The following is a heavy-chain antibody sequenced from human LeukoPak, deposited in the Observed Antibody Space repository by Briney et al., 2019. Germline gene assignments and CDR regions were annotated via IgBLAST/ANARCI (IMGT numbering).Heavy chain of an antibody. CDR2: ISSSGSIT. Sequence: XGSLRLSCVASGFTLSSHNINWVRQAPGKGLEWVSHISSSGSITYYGDSVKGRITISRDNAKNSVSLYMNSLRAEDSAVYYCARPGITAFDIWGQGTMVTVSS. V-gene: IGHV3-48*01. CDR1: GFTLSSHN. D-gene: IGHD3-10*01. J-gene: IGHJ3*02. CDR3: ARPGITAFDI.